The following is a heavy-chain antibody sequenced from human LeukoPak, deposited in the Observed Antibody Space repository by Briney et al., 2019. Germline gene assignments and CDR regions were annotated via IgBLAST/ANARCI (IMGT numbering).Heavy chain of an antibody. V-gene: IGHV4-61*01. J-gene: IGHJ6*02. CDR2: IYYSGST. Sequence: SETLSLTCTVSGGSISSSSYYWSWIRQPPGKGLEWIGYIYYSGSTNYNPSLKSRVTISVDTSKNQFSLKLSSVTAADTAVYYCASTHVSESPDPEYYYYYGMDVWGQGTTVTVSS. CDR3: ASTHVSESPDPEYYYYYGMDV. D-gene: IGHD1-14*01. CDR1: GGSISSSSYY.